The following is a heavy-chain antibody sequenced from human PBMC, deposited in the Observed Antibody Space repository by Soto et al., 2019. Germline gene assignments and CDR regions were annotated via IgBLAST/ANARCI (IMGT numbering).Heavy chain of an antibody. Sequence: EVQLVESGGGLVQPGRSLRLSCAASGFTFDDYAIHWVRQAPGKGLEWVSGISWNSGSIGYADSVKGRFTISRDNAKNSLYLQMNSLRAEDTALYYCAKDMDYGSGSYYNGGFDYWGQGTLVTVSS. J-gene: IGHJ4*02. CDR3: AKDMDYGSGSYYNGGFDY. V-gene: IGHV3-9*01. CDR1: GFTFDDYA. CDR2: ISWNSGSI. D-gene: IGHD3-10*01.